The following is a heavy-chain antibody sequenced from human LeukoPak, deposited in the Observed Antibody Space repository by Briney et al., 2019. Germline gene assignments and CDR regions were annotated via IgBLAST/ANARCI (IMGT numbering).Heavy chain of an antibody. Sequence: PSETLSLTCTVSGDSVTSGTFYWAWLRQPPGKGLEWIATVYYTGSTYYNPSLKSRVTISIDTSKNQFSLKLSSVTAADTAVYYCARVSDGSGSYYFDYWGQGTLVTVSS. CDR2: VYYTGST. CDR3: ARVSDGSGSYYFDY. J-gene: IGHJ4*02. D-gene: IGHD1-26*01. CDR1: GDSVTSGTFY. V-gene: IGHV4-39*01.